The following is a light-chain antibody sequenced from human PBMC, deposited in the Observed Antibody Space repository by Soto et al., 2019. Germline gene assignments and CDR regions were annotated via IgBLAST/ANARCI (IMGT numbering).Light chain of an antibody. CDR2: WAS. CDR1: QSVLHNSNNKNY. J-gene: IGKJ1*01. CDR3: QQYYSSRT. V-gene: IGKV4-1*01. Sequence: DIVMTQSPDSLAVSLGERATINCKSSQSVLHNSNNKNYLAWYQQKPGQPPKLLIYWASTRESGVPDRFSGSGSGTDFTLTISSLQAEYVAVYYCQQYYSSRTFGQGTKVEIK.